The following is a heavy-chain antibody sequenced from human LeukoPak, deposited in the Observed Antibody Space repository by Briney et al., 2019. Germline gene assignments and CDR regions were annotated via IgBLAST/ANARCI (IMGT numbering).Heavy chain of an antibody. D-gene: IGHD2-2*01. Sequence: GGSLRLSCAASGFTFRNYGMHWIRQAPGKGPEWVAVIWYDGNNKYYAESVKGRFIISRDNSKNTVYFQMNSLRAEDTAVYYCARGAIVVVPAAIDYWGQGTLVTVSS. V-gene: IGHV3-33*01. J-gene: IGHJ4*02. CDR1: GFTFRNYG. CDR2: IWYDGNNK. CDR3: ARGAIVVVPAAIDY.